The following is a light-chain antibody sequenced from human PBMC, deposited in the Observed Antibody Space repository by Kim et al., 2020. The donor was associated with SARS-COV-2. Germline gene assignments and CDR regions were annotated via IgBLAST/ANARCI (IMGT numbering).Light chain of an antibody. CDR3: QQFNSYPYT. CDR1: QGISSC. CDR2: AAS. V-gene: IGKV1-9*01. J-gene: IGKJ2*01. Sequence: DIQLTQSPSFLSASVGDRVTITCRASQGISSCLAWYQQKPGKAPNLLIYAASTLQSGVPSRFSGGGSGTEFTLTISSLQPEDFATYYCQQFNSYPYTFGQGTKLEI.